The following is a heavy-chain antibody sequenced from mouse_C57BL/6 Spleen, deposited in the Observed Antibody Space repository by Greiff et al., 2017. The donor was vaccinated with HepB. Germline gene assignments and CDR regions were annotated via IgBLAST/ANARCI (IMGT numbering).Heavy chain of an antibody. CDR2: IYPGSGNT. Sequence: VQLVESGAELVRPGASVKLSCKASGYTFTDYYINWVKQRPGQGLEWIARIYPGSGNTYYNEKFKGKATLTAEKSSSTAYMQLSSLTSEDSAVYFCARSRTIRGYFDYWGQGTTLTVSS. D-gene: IGHD1-1*01. CDR3: ARSRTIRGYFDY. J-gene: IGHJ2*01. CDR1: GYTFTDYY. V-gene: IGHV1-76*01.